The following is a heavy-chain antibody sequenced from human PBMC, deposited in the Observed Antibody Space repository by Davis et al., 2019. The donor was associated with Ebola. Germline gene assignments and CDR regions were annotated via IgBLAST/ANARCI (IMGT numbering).Heavy chain of an antibody. V-gene: IGHV3-7*01. CDR2: IKQDGGEK. Sequence: GESLKISCAASGCTFSSYWMSWVRQAPGKGLEWVANIKQDGGEKYYVDSVKGRFTISRDNAKNSLYLQMNSLRAEDTAVYYCARDRYCSGGSCYLYYYGMDVWGQGTTVTVSS. CDR1: GCTFSSYW. CDR3: ARDRYCSGGSCYLYYYGMDV. D-gene: IGHD2-15*01. J-gene: IGHJ6*02.